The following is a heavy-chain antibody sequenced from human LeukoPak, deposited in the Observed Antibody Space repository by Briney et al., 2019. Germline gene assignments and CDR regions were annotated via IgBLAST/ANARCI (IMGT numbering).Heavy chain of an antibody. J-gene: IGHJ4*02. CDR3: ARDLGGIAGS. CDR1: EFTFSGYW. D-gene: IGHD1-26*01. V-gene: IGHV3-74*01. Sequence: GSLRLSCATSEFTFSGYWMHWVRQVPGKGLDWVSRINEDGSITTHADSVKGRFTISRDNARNTLYLQMNSLRSEDTAVYYCARDLGGIAGSWGQGTLVTVSS. CDR2: INEDGSIT.